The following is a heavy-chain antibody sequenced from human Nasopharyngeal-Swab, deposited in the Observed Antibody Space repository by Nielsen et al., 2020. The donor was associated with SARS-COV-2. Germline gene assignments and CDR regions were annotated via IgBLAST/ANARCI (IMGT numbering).Heavy chain of an antibody. D-gene: IGHD2-21*01. J-gene: IGHJ5*02. V-gene: IGHV3-30*18. CDR2: ISYDGSNK. Sequence: WIRQPPGKGLEWVAGISYDGSNKYYADSVKGRFTISRDNSKNTLYLQMNSLRAEDTAVYYCAKDQSINWFDPWGQGTLVTVSS. CDR3: AKDQSINWFDP.